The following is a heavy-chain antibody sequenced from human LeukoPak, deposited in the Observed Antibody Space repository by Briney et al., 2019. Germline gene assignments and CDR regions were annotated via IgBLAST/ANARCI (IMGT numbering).Heavy chain of an antibody. D-gene: IGHD6-13*01. CDR1: GGTFSSYA. Sequence: ASVKVSGKASGGTFSSYAISWVRQAPGQGLEWMGGIIPIFGTANYAQKFQGRVTITADESASTAYMELSSLRSEDTAVYYCARITAGTFDYWGQGTLVTVSS. CDR2: IIPIFGTA. V-gene: IGHV1-69*13. J-gene: IGHJ4*02. CDR3: ARITAGTFDY.